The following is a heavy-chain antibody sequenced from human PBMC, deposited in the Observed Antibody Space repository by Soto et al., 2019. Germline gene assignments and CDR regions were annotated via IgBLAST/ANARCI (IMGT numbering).Heavy chain of an antibody. Sequence: HEHLVRSGAEVKRPGASLKVSCKASGYSFTGYYIHWVRPAPGQGLEWMGWINPDSGATNYAQNFQGGVTLTSETSISTASMDLTSLTSDDTAVYYCARGDYGTGGYPFPYFDYWGQGTLVIVSS. CDR3: ARGDYGTGGYPFPYFDY. V-gene: IGHV1-2*02. D-gene: IGHD2-8*02. J-gene: IGHJ4*02. CDR1: GYSFTGYY. CDR2: INPDSGAT.